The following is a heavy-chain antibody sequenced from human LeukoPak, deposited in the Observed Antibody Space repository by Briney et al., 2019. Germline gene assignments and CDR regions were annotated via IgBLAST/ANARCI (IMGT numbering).Heavy chain of an antibody. CDR3: ARAYYYDSSVAFDI. CDR1: GYTFTSYG. CDR2: INPNSGGT. D-gene: IGHD3-22*01. V-gene: IGHV1-2*02. J-gene: IGHJ3*02. Sequence: ASVKVSCKASGYTFTSYGISWVRQAPGQGLEWMGWINPNSGGTNYAQKFQGRVTMTRDTSISTAYMELSRLRSDDTAVYYCARAYYYDSSVAFDIWGQGTMVTVSS.